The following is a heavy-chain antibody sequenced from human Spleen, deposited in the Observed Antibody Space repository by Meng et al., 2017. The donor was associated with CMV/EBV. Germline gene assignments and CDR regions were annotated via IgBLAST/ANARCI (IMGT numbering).Heavy chain of an antibody. CDR2: TSLDGSNE. CDR3: ARDPVAATGGGVDY. Sequence: GESLKISCSASGFTFKNYAMHWVRQAPDTGLEWVAFTSLDGSNEYYADSVKGRFTISRDNSKNTLYLQMNSLRAEDTAVYYCARDPVAATGGGVDYWGQGTLVTVSS. CDR1: GFTFKNYA. J-gene: IGHJ4*02. D-gene: IGHD2-15*01. V-gene: IGHV3-30-3*01.